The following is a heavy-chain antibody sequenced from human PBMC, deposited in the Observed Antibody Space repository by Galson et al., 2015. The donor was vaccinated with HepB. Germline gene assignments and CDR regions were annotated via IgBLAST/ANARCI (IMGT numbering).Heavy chain of an antibody. CDR1: GFTFDDYA. Sequence: SLRLSCAASGFTFDDYAMHWVRQAPGKGLEWVSGISWNSGSVGYADSVKGRFTISRDNAKNSLYLQMNSLRAEDTALYYCAKDISKSNSGYDLWGQGTLVTVSS. V-gene: IGHV3-9*01. J-gene: IGHJ5*02. D-gene: IGHD5-12*01. CDR3: AKDISKSNSGYDL. CDR2: ISWNSGSV.